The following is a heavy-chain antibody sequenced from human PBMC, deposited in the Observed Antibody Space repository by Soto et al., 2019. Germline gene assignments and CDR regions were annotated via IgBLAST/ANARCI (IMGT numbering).Heavy chain of an antibody. D-gene: IGHD3-22*01. CDR1: GGSISSGDYY. CDR2: IYYSGST. CDR3: ARGWYYYDSSGYYRAPYAFDI. Sequence: QVQLQESGPGLVKPSQTLSLTCTVSGGSISSGDYYWSWIRQPPGKGLEWIGYIYYSGSTYYNPSLKSRVTISVDTSKNQFSLKLSSVTAADTAVYYCARGWYYYDSSGYYRAPYAFDIWDQGTMVTVSS. V-gene: IGHV4-30-4*01. J-gene: IGHJ3*02.